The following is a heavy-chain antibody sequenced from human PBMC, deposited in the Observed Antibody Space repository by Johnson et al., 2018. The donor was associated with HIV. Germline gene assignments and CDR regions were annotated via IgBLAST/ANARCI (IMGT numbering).Heavy chain of an antibody. J-gene: IGHJ3*02. CDR1: VLTVCSNY. V-gene: IGHV3-66*02. CDR2: VYSTFGT. CDR3: ARGVRNSYGYLLGTFDI. Sequence: VQLVESGGGLVQPRESLRLSCPAPVLTVCSNYISSVPQALGKRLDCVSAVYSTFGTYSADPVRGRFTISTDNSKNTLYLQMNSLRREDTAVYYCARGVRNSYGYLLGTFDIWGQGTMVTVSS. D-gene: IGHD5-18*01.